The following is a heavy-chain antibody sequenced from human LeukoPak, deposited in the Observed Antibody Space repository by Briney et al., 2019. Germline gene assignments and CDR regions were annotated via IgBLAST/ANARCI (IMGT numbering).Heavy chain of an antibody. CDR1: GGSLSSYY. CDR3: AREEFCNGGGCSFDS. J-gene: IGHJ4*02. CDR2: IYPSGTT. Sequence: SVTLSLTCSVSGGSLSSYYWSWIRQSAGKGLEWIGRIYPSGTTNYNPSLKSRVTVSLDTSKNHFSLNLSSVTAADTAMYYCAREEFCNGGGCSFDSWGQGALVTVSS. V-gene: IGHV4-4*07. D-gene: IGHD2-15*01.